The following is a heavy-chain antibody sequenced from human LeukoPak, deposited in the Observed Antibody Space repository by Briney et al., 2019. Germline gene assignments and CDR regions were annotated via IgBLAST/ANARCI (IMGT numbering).Heavy chain of an antibody. CDR2: TNSDGSGT. CDR1: GFTFNTYW. Sequence: GGSLRLSCAASGFTFNTYWMHWVRQAPGKGLVWVSRTNSDGSGTRYADSVKGRFTISRDNAKNTLYLQMNSLRAEDTAVYYCARDSVAASGDFDYWGQGTLVTDSS. D-gene: IGHD6-13*01. CDR3: ARDSVAASGDFDY. J-gene: IGHJ4*02. V-gene: IGHV3-74*01.